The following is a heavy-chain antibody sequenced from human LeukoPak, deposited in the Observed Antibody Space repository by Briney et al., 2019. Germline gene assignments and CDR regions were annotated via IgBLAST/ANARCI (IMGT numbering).Heavy chain of an antibody. D-gene: IGHD3/OR15-3a*01. CDR2: IYYSGST. V-gene: IGHV4-39*07. CDR3: ARVRRGYDYWSNWFDP. J-gene: IGHJ5*02. Sequence: PSETLSLTCTVSGGSISSSSYYWGWIRQPPGKGLEWIGSIYYSGSTYYNPSLKSRVTISVDTSKNQFSLKLSSVTAADSAVYYCARVRRGYDYWSNWFDPWGQGTLVTVSS. CDR1: GGSISSSSYY.